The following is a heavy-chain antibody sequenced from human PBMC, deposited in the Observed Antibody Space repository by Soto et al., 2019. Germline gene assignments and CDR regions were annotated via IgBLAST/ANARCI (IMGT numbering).Heavy chain of an antibody. CDR3: VRDGFCSGGSCYSGLGY. V-gene: IGHV3-7*01. Sequence: GGSLRLSCAASGFPFSKYWMTWVRQAPGKGLEWVANIEQNGSEKYFADSVRGRFTISRDNAQTSVSLQLNSLRVEDTALYYCVRDGFCSGGSCYSGLGYWGKGNLVTVSS. D-gene: IGHD2-15*01. CDR2: IEQNGSEK. J-gene: IGHJ4*02. CDR1: GFPFSKYW.